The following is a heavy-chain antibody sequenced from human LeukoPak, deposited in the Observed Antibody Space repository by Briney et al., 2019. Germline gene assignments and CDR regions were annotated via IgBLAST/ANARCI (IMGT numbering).Heavy chain of an antibody. Sequence: GASVKVSCKASGGTFSSYAISWVRQAPGQGLEWMGGIIPIFGTANYAQKFQGRVTITTDESTSTAYMELSSLRSEDTAVYCCARGRITMIDDAFDIWGQGTMVTVSS. V-gene: IGHV1-69*05. D-gene: IGHD3-22*01. J-gene: IGHJ3*02. CDR2: IIPIFGTA. CDR1: GGTFSSYA. CDR3: ARGRITMIDDAFDI.